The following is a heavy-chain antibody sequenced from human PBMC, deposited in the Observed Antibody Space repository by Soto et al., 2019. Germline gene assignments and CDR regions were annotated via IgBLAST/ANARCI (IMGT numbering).Heavy chain of an antibody. V-gene: IGHV5-51*01. CDR1: GYSFNNYW. D-gene: IGHD3-3*02. J-gene: IGHJ4*02. Sequence: GESLKISCKGFGYSFNNYWIGWVRQMPGKGLEWMGIIYPGDSDTRYSPSFQGHVTISADKSTSTAYLQWNSLKTSDTAMYYCARRASMHRKLHDYWGQGTQVT. CDR2: IYPGDSDT. CDR3: ARRASMHRKLHDY.